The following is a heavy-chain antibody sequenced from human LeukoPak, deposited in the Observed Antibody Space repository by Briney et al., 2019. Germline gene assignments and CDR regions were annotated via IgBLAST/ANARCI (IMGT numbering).Heavy chain of an antibody. D-gene: IGHD3-22*01. CDR1: GFTFSSYS. CDR3: ARDRYYYDSSGYLVMFDY. CDR2: ISSSSSTI. J-gene: IGHJ4*02. Sequence: PGGSLRLSCAASGFTFSSYSMNWVRQAPGKGLKWVSYISSSSSTIYYADSVKGRFTISRDNAKNSLYLQMNSLRAEDTAVYYCARDRYYYDSSGYLVMFDYWGQGTLVTVSS. V-gene: IGHV3-48*01.